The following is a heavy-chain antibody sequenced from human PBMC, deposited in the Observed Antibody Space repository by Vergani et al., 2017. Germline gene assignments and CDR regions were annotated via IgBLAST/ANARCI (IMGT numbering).Heavy chain of an antibody. Sequence: QVQLVQSGAEVKKPGSSVKVSCKASGGTFTGYYIHWVRQAPGQGLEWMGWINPNSGGTNYAQKFQGRVTMTRDTSISTVYMELSRLRSDDTAVYYCARYYKVATIAGPNHYYYGLDVWGQGTTVTVSS. CDR3: ARYYKVATIAGPNHYYYGLDV. J-gene: IGHJ6*02. CDR1: GGTFTGYY. D-gene: IGHD5-12*01. CDR2: INPNSGGT. V-gene: IGHV1-2*02.